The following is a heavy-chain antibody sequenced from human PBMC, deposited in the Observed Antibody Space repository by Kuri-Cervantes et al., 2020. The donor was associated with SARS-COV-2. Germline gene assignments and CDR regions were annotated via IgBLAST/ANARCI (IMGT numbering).Heavy chain of an antibody. CDR3: ARGADYYDSSGYYPIDY. CDR2: IYYSGST. CDR1: GGSISSSSYY. Sequence: SETLSLTCTVSGGSISSSSYYWGWIRQPPGKGLEWIGYIYYSGSTNYNPSLKSRVTISVDTSKNQFSLKLSSVTAADTAVYYCARGADYYDSSGYYPIDYWGQGTLVTVSS. J-gene: IGHJ4*02. V-gene: IGHV4-61*05. D-gene: IGHD3-22*01.